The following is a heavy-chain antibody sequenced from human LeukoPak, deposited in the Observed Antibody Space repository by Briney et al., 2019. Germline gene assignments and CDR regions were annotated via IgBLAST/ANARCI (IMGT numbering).Heavy chain of an antibody. CDR3: ASVPYSSGWYCYFDY. V-gene: IGHV4-39*01. J-gene: IGHJ4*02. CDR2: IYYSGST. D-gene: IGHD6-19*01. Sequence: SETLSLICTVSGGSISSYYWSWIRQPPGKGLEWIGSIYYSGSTYYNPPLKSRVTISVDTSKNQFSLKLSSVTAADTAVYYCASVPYSSGWYCYFDYWGQGTLVTVSS. CDR1: GGSISSYY.